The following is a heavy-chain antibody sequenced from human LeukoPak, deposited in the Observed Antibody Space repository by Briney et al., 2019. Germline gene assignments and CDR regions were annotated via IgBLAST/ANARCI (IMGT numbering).Heavy chain of an antibody. D-gene: IGHD3-22*01. J-gene: IGHJ4*02. CDR1: GGSIAGSNW. V-gene: IGHV4-4*02. Sequence: SGTLSLTCGVSGGSIAGSNWWSWFRQPPGKGLEWIGEISHRGTTNYNPSLKSRVTLSLDKSKNHLSLKLSSVTAADTAVYYCARQGEYYDSSGHCNGEGLIDYWGQGTLVTVSS. CDR2: ISHRGTT. CDR3: ARQGEYYDSSGHCNGEGLIDY.